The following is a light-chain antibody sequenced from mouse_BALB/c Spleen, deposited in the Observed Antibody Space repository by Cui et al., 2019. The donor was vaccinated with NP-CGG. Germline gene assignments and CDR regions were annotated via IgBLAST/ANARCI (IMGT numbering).Light chain of an antibody. CDR3: GLWYNNHWV. CDR2: GTN. CDR1: TGAVTSNNY. Sequence: QAVVPQASALTTPPGETVTLTCCTSTGAVTSNNYANWVQEKPDHLFTGLIGGTNNRAPGVPARFSGSLIEDKAALTITGAQTEDEAIYFCGLWYNNHWVFGGGTKLTVL. J-gene: IGLJ1*01. V-gene: IGLV1*01.